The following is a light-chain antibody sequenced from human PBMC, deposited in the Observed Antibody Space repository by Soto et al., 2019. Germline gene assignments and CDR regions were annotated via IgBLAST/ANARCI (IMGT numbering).Light chain of an antibody. V-gene: IGKV1-9*01. J-gene: IGKJ4*01. Sequence: IEFAESPYSLSACFGCIVTIGCGASQGISNHLGWYQQKPGKAPELLIYAASTLQTGVPSRFSGGGSGTDFTLTITSLQPEDFATYYCQQVDGYPSTFGGGTKVDIK. CDR2: AAS. CDR3: QQVDGYPST. CDR1: QGISNH.